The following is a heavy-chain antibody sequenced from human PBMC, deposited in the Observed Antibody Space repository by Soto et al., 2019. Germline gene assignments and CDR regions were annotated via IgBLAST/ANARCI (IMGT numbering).Heavy chain of an antibody. CDR3: ARIQYGEGTKYRYLDI. Sequence: PRGALSLSCSASAFNISNNWITWVRLAPGKGLEWVANIKRDGSEPFYVDSVKGRFTVSRDSAMNSVFLQMSSLRAEDTAVYYCARIQYGEGTKYRYLDIWGGGTLVTVCS. D-gene: IGHD4-4*01. CDR1: AFNISNNW. J-gene: IGHJ2*01. V-gene: IGHV3-7*04. CDR2: IKRDGSEP.